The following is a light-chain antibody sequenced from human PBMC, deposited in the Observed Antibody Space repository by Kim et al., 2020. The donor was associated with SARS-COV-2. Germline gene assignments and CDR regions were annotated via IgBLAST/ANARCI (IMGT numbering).Light chain of an antibody. Sequence: EIVLTQSPCTLSLSPGETATLSCRASESVSSRYLAWYQQKPGQAPRLLIFASSNRAPATPDRFSGSGSGTDFTLTISRLEPEDFAAYYCQLCVTSALTFGGGTKVEIK. V-gene: IGKV3-20*01. J-gene: IGKJ4*01. CDR3: QLCVTSALT. CDR2: ASS. CDR1: ESVSSRY.